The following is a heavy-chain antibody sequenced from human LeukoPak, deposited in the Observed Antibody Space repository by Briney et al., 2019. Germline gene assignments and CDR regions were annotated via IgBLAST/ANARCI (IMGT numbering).Heavy chain of an antibody. CDR1: GGSISSYY. J-gene: IGHJ5*02. V-gene: IGHV4-59*08. D-gene: IGHD5-18*01. Sequence: PSETLSLTCTVSGGSISSYYWSWIRQPPGKGLEWIGYIYYSGSTNYNPSLKSRVTISVDTSKNQFSLKLSSVTAADTAVYYCARAYVDTAIDPWGQGTLVTVSS. CDR2: IYYSGST. CDR3: ARAYVDTAIDP.